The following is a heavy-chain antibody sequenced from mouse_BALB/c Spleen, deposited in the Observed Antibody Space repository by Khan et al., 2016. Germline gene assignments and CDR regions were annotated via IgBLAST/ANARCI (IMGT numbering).Heavy chain of an antibody. CDR3: ASDGYGSGYPFAY. CDR2: IRNKANGYTT. CDR1: GFTFTDYY. D-gene: IGHD1-1*01. V-gene: IGHV7-3*02. Sequence: EVELVESGGGLVQPGGSLRLSCATSGFTFTDYYMSWVRQPPGKALEWLGFIRNKANGYTTEYSASVKGRFTISRDTSQTILYLQMNTLSAEDSATYYCASDGYGSGYPFAYWGQGTLVTVSA. J-gene: IGHJ3*01.